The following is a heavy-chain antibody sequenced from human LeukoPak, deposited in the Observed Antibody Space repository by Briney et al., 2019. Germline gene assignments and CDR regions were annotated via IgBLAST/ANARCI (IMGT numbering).Heavy chain of an antibody. Sequence: GGSLRLSCAASGFTFSNYRMHWVRQGPGKGLVWVSRISPDEINTNYADSVKGRFTISRDNAKNSLYLQMNSLRPEDTAVYYCARAGLYSGSGLDYWGQGALVTVSS. CDR2: ISPDEINT. D-gene: IGHD5-12*01. CDR3: ARAGLYSGSGLDY. CDR1: GFTFSNYR. J-gene: IGHJ4*02. V-gene: IGHV3-74*01.